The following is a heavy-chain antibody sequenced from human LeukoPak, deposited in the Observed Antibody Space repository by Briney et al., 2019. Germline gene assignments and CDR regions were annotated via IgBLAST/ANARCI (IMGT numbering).Heavy chain of an antibody. Sequence: SETLSLTCTVSGGSISSYYWSWIRQPPGKGLEWIGYIYYSGSTNYNPSLKSRVTISVDTSKNQFSLKLSSVTAADTAVYYCARLPQYYYESSGSYAFDIWGQGTMVTVSS. V-gene: IGHV4-59*01. CDR3: ARLPQYYYESSGSYAFDI. J-gene: IGHJ3*02. CDR2: IYYSGST. CDR1: GGSISSYY. D-gene: IGHD3-22*01.